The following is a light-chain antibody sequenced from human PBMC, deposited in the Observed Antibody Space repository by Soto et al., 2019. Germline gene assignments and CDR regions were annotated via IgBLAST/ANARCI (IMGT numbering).Light chain of an antibody. CDR1: QSISDT. CDR2: GAS. CDR3: QQYNNWPWT. V-gene: IGKV3-15*01. J-gene: IGKJ1*01. Sequence: EIVMTQSPATLSVSPGGRATLSCRASQSISDTLAWYQQKPGQAPRLLIHGASTRAPGFPARFSGSGSGTDFTLTISSLQSEDFAVYYCQQYNNWPWTFGQGTKVGIK.